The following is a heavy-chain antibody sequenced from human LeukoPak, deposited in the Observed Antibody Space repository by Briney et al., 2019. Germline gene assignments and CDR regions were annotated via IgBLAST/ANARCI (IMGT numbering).Heavy chain of an antibody. V-gene: IGHV3-7*03. CDR3: ATATPWLVTYYFDY. D-gene: IGHD6-19*01. J-gene: IGHJ4*02. Sequence: PGGSLRLSCAASGFTFSSYWMSWVRQAPGKGLEWVANIKQDGSEKYYVDSVKGRFTISRDNAKNSLYLQMNSLRAEDTAVYYCATATPWLVTYYFDYWGQGTLVTVSS. CDR1: GFTFSSYW. CDR2: IKQDGSEK.